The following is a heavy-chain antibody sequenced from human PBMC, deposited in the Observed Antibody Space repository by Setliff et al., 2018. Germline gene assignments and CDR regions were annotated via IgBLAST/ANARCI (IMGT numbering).Heavy chain of an antibody. CDR1: GYSFTSYW. Sequence: PGESLKLSCKGSGYSFTSYWIGWVRQMPGKGLEWMGIIYPGDSDTRYSPSFQGQVTISADKSISTAYLQWSSLKASDTAMYYCARSRSSSPWNNWFDPWGQGTLVTVS. CDR3: ARSRSSSPWNNWFDP. V-gene: IGHV5-51*01. D-gene: IGHD6-6*01. J-gene: IGHJ5*02. CDR2: IYPGDSDT.